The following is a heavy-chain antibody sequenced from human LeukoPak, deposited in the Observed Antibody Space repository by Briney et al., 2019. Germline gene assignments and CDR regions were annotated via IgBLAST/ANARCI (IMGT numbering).Heavy chain of an antibody. CDR1: GYTFTSYY. Sequence: ASVKVSCKASGYTFTSYYMHWVRQAPGQGLEWMGIINPSSGSTSYAQKFQGRVTMTRDTSTSTVYMELSSLRSEDTAVYYCARARYSSGWYAGSNWFDPWGQGTLVTVSS. D-gene: IGHD6-19*01. J-gene: IGHJ5*02. CDR3: ARARYSSGWYAGSNWFDP. V-gene: IGHV1-46*01. CDR2: INPSSGST.